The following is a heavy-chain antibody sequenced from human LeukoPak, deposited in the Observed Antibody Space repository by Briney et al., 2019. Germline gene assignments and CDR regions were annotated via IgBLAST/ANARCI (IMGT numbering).Heavy chain of an antibody. CDR1: GFTFSDYS. CDR3: ARDYKYAFDN. Sequence: GGSLRLSRAASGFTFSDYSMNWVRQAPGKGLEWISYIGIDSGNTNYADSVKGRFTISGDKAKNSLYLQMNSLRVEDTAVYYCARDYKYAFDNWSQGTLVTVSS. V-gene: IGHV3-48*01. CDR2: IGIDSGNT. D-gene: IGHD5-24*01. J-gene: IGHJ4*02.